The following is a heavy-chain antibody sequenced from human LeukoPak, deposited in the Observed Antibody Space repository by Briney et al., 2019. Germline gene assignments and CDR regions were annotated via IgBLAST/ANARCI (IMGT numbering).Heavy chain of an antibody. D-gene: IGHD6-13*01. J-gene: IGHJ4*02. V-gene: IGHV5-51*01. CDR3: ARQGSSWYGEFDY. Sequence: PGESLKISCKGSGYSFTSQWIGWVRQMPGKGLEWMGIIYPGDSDSRYSPSFQGLVTISVDKSINTAYLQWSSLKASDTAMYYCARQGSSWYGEFDYWGQGTLVTVSS. CDR1: GYSFTSQW. CDR2: IYPGDSDS.